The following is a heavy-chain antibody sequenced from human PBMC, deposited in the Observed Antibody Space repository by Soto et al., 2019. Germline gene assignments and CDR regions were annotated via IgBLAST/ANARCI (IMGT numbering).Heavy chain of an antibody. Sequence: GASVQGSCKASGYTFTSYGISWVRQAPGQGLEWMGWISAYNGNTNYAQKFQGRVTITADKSTSTAYMELSSLRSEDTAVYYCAVRLVVVPAATNYYYYGMDVWGQGTTVTVSS. CDR3: AVRLVVVPAATNYYYYGMDV. J-gene: IGHJ6*02. CDR1: GYTFTSYG. D-gene: IGHD2-2*01. CDR2: ISAYNGNT. V-gene: IGHV1-18*04.